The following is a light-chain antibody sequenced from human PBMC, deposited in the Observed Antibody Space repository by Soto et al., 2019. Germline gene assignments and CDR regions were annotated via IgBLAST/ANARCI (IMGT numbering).Light chain of an antibody. CDR2: ANN. Sequence: QSVLTQPPSVSGTPGQRVSMSCSGSRYNIGINAVDWYHQLPGTAPKVLIYANNQRPSGVPDRFSGSKSGTSASLAINGLQSDDEAHYYCAAWDDSLNGLVFGGGTKLTVL. V-gene: IGLV1-44*01. CDR1: RYNIGINA. CDR3: AAWDDSLNGLV. J-gene: IGLJ2*01.